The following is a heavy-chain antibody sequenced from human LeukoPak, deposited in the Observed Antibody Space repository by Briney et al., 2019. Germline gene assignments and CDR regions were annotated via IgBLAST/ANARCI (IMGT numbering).Heavy chain of an antibody. Sequence: SETLSPTCTVSGDSISSRSHYWAWLRESPGKGLEWIGSIFYTGSGYYNPSLESRVTMSLDTSKNQISLKLTSVTAANTAVYYCARKTWFWYFDSWGQGTLVTVSS. CDR2: IFYTGSG. CDR3: ARKTWFWYFDS. V-gene: IGHV4-39*01. CDR1: GDSISSRSHY. J-gene: IGHJ4*02. D-gene: IGHD3-10*01.